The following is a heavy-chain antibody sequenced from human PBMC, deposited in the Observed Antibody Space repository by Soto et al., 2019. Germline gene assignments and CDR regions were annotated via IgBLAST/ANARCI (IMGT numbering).Heavy chain of an antibody. J-gene: IGHJ6*02. CDR1: GFTFSGSA. CDR2: IRSKANSYAT. D-gene: IGHD1-26*01. V-gene: IGHV3-73*01. Sequence: GGSLRLSCAASGFTFSGSAMHWFRQASGKGLEWVGRIRSKANSYATAYAASVKGRFTISRDDSKNTAYLQMNSLKTEDTAVYYCIRRQWELLVYGMEVWGQGTTVTVSS. CDR3: IRRQWELLVYGMEV.